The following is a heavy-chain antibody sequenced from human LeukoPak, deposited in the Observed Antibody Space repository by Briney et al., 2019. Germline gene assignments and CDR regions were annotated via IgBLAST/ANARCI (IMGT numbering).Heavy chain of an antibody. Sequence: SETLSLTCAVYGGSFSGYYWGWIRQPPGKGLEWIGEINHSGSTNYNPSLKSRVTISVDTSKNQFSLKLSSVTAADTAVYYCARGDYYDSSGYVDYWGQGTLVTVSS. CDR3: ARGDYYDSSGYVDY. V-gene: IGHV4-34*01. CDR1: GGSFSGYY. CDR2: INHSGST. J-gene: IGHJ4*02. D-gene: IGHD3-22*01.